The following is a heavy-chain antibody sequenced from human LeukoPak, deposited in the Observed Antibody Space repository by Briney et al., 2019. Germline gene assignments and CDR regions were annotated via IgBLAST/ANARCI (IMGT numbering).Heavy chain of an antibody. CDR1: GFTFDDYA. J-gene: IGHJ4*02. V-gene: IGHV3-9*01. Sequence: HPGGSLRLSCAASGFTFDDYAMHWVRQAPGKGLEWVSGISWNSGSIGYADSVKGRFTISKDNAKNSLYLQMNSLRAEDTAVYYCARAGGSTVSHSDYWGQGTLVTVSS. CDR3: ARAGGSTVSHSDY. D-gene: IGHD4-17*01. CDR2: ISWNSGSI.